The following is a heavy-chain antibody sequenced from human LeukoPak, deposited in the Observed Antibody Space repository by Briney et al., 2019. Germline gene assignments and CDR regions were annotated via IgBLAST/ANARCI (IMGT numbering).Heavy chain of an antibody. CDR1: GGSISSYY. Sequence: SETLSLTCTVSGGSISSYYWSWIRQPPGKGLEWIGYIYYSGSTNYNPSLKSRVTISVDTSKNQFSLKLSSVTAADTAVYYCARSRTDSSGYSDYSDYWGQGTLVTVSS. J-gene: IGHJ4*02. CDR3: ARSRTDSSGYSDYSDY. CDR2: IYYSGST. D-gene: IGHD3-22*01. V-gene: IGHV4-59*01.